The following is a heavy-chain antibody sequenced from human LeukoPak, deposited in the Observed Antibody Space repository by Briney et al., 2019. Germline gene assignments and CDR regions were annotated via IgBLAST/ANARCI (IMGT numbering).Heavy chain of an antibody. D-gene: IGHD1-1*01. CDR3: AKEGDWNLDY. V-gene: IGHV3-7*04. CDR2: IKGDGSEK. CDR1: DFNFRSNW. J-gene: IGHJ4*02. Sequence: GGSLRLSCVASDFNFRSNWMDWVRQAPGQGLEWVANIKGDGSEKNYVDSVKGRFSISRDNAKNSLYLEMNGLRAEDTGVYYCAKEGDWNLDYWGQGALVTVSS.